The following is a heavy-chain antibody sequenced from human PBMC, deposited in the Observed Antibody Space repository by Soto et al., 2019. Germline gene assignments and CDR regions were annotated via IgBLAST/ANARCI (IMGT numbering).Heavy chain of an antibody. Sequence: QVQLVESGGGVVQPGRSLRLSCAASGFTFSSYGMHWVRQAPGKGLEWVAVLWSYWSTGTNEYYADSVKGRFTISRDNSKNMLYLQMNSLRGEDTAVYCCARVGGSYYFDHWGQGTLVTVSS. J-gene: IGHJ4*02. D-gene: IGHD3-16*01. CDR1: GFTFSSYG. CDR2: LWSYWSTGTNE. V-gene: IGHV3-33*01. CDR3: ARVGGSYYFDH.